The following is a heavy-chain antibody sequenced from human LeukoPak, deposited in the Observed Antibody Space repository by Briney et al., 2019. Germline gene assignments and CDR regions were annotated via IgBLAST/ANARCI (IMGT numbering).Heavy chain of an antibody. Sequence: QPGGSLRLSCAASGFTFSSYWMHWVRQAPGKGLVWVSRINSDGSSTSYADSVKGRFTISRDNAKNTLYLQMNSLRAEDTAVYYCAAHIAAAGYFDYWGQGTLVTVSS. CDR3: AAHIAAAGYFDY. V-gene: IGHV3-74*01. CDR1: GFTFSSYW. CDR2: INSDGSST. J-gene: IGHJ4*02. D-gene: IGHD6-13*01.